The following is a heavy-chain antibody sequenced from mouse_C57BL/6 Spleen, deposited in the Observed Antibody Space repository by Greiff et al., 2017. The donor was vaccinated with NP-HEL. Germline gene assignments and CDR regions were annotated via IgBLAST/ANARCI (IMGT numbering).Heavy chain of an antibody. D-gene: IGHD1-1*01. CDR3: ARRGFITTVVATGYFDV. J-gene: IGHJ1*03. CDR2: IDPSDSET. Sequence: VQLQQSGAELVRPGSSVKLSCKASGYTFTSYWMHWVKQRPIQGLEWIGNIDPSDSETHYNQKFKDKATLTVDKSSSTAYMQLSSLTSEDSAVYYCARRGFITTVVATGYFDVWGTGTTVTVSS. CDR1: GYTFTSYW. V-gene: IGHV1-52*01.